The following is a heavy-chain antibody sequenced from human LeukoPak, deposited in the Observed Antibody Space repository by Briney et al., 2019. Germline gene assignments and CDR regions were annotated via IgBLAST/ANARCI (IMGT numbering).Heavy chain of an antibody. D-gene: IGHD1-26*01. CDR1: GFTFSTYA. J-gene: IGHJ6*02. CDR3: AKLLDHSRGFYYNAIDV. V-gene: IGHV3-23*01. Sequence: GGSLRPSCAASGFTFSTYAMSWVRQPPGKGLEWVSTMSAGDASTYYADSVQGRFTISRDNSKNTLSLQMNTLRAEDTAVYYCAKLLDHSRGFYYNAIDVWGRGTTVTVSS. CDR2: MSAGDAST.